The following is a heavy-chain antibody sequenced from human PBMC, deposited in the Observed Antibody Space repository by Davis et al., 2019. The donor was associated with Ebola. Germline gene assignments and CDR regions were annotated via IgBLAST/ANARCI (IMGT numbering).Heavy chain of an antibody. Sequence: GESLKISCAASGFTFSTYSMSWVRQAPGKGLEWVSSISSDSDYIYYADSAKGRFTISRDNAKNSLYLQMNSLRAEDTAVYYCAKDYEWLPLFDYWGQGTLVTVSS. D-gene: IGHD5-12*01. CDR2: ISSDSDYI. V-gene: IGHV3-21*01. CDR3: AKDYEWLPLFDY. CDR1: GFTFSTYS. J-gene: IGHJ4*02.